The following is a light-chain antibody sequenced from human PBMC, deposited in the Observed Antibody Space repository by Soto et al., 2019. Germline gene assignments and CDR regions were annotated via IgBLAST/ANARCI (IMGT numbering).Light chain of an antibody. CDR2: AAS. CDR3: QQSYSTPPM. V-gene: IGKV1-39*01. Sequence: DIQMTQSPSSLSASVGDRVTITCRASQSISSYLNWYQQKPGKAPKLLIYAASSLQSGVPSRFSRSESGTDFTLTISSRQPEDCANYYCQQSYSTPPMFGQGTRLEIK. J-gene: IGKJ5*01. CDR1: QSISSY.